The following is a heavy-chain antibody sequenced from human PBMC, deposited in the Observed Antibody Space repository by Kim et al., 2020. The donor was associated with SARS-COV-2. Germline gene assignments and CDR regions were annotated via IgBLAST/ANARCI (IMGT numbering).Heavy chain of an antibody. J-gene: IGHJ4*02. CDR1: GFTFSSYA. Sequence: GGSLRLSCAASGFTFSSYAMSWVRQAPGKGLEWVSAISGSGGSTYYADSVKGRFTISRDNSKNTLYLQMNSLRAEDTAVYYCAKVLYALGFGESAFDYWGQGTLVTVSS. V-gene: IGHV3-23*01. CDR2: ISGSGGST. CDR3: AKVLYALGFGESAFDY. D-gene: IGHD3-10*01.